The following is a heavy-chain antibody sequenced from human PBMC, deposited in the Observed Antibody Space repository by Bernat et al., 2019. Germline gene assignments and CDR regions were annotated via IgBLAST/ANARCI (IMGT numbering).Heavy chain of an antibody. D-gene: IGHD4-17*01. V-gene: IGHV3-74*01. CDR1: GFTFSSYW. J-gene: IGHJ4*02. Sequence: EVQLVESGGGLVQPGGSLRLSCAASGFTFSSYWMHWVHQAPGKGLVWVSRINSDGSSTSYADSVKGRFTISRDNAKNTLYLQMNSLRAEDTAVYYCARGPGYGDYFDYWGQGTLVTVSS. CDR3: ARGPGYGDYFDY. CDR2: INSDGSST.